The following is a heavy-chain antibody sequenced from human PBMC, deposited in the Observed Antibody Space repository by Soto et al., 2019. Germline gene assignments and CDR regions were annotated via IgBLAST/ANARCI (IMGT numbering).Heavy chain of an antibody. CDR1: GFTFSSYG. J-gene: IGHJ6*02. CDR2: ISYDGSNK. V-gene: IGHV3-30*18. CDR3: AKELGGVVVVVPPADF. D-gene: IGHD2-2*01. Sequence: PGGSLRLSCAASGFTFSSYGMHWVRQAPGKGLEWVAVISYDGSNKYYADSVKGRFTISRDNSKNTLYLQMNSLRAEDTAVYYCAKELGGVVVVVPPADFWRQATTVTVSS.